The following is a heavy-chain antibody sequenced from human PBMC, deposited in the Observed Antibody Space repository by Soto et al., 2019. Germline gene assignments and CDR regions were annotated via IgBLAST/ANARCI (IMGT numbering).Heavy chain of an antibody. J-gene: IGHJ4*01. Sequence: LRLSCAASGFTFSSYSMNWVRQAPGKGLEWVSSISSSSSYIYYADSVKGRFTISRDNAKNSLYLQMNSLRAEDTAVYYCTRVDFPFFSRDFFDYWGHGTLVTVSS. V-gene: IGHV3-21*03. CDR2: ISSSSSYI. CDR1: GFTFSSYS. CDR3: TRVDFPFFSRDFFDY. D-gene: IGHD2-21*01.